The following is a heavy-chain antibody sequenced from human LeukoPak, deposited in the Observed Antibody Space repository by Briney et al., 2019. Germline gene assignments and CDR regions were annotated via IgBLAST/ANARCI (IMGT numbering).Heavy chain of an antibody. CDR1: GGSISRNY. CDR2: IYYSGST. CDR3: ARDLGVYGNFDY. J-gene: IGHJ4*02. D-gene: IGHD6-13*01. V-gene: IGHV4-59*01. Sequence: SETLSLTCTVSGGSISRNYWNWIRQSPGKGLEWIGHIYYSGSTNYNPSLKSRVTISVDTSKNQFTLKLSSVTAADTAVYYCARDLGVYGNFDYWGQGTLVTVSS.